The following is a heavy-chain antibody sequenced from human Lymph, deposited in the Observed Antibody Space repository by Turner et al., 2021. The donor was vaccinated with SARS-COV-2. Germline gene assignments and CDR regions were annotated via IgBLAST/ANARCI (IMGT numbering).Heavy chain of an antibody. D-gene: IGHD3-10*01. CDR1: GFTFSTYS. CDR3: ARYASGGYFDYGMDV. V-gene: IGHV3-30*01. Sequence: QVQLVASGGGVVQPVRSLRLSCGDSGFTFSTYSIYWVRQAPGKGLEWVAVISYEGSNKYYADSVKGRFTISRDNSKNTMYLQMNSLRAEDTAVYYCARYASGGYFDYGMDVWGQGTTVTVSS. CDR2: ISYEGSNK. J-gene: IGHJ6*02.